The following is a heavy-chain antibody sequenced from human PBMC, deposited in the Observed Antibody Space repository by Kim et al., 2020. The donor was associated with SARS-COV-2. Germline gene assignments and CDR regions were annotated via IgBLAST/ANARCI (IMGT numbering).Heavy chain of an antibody. CDR1: GFTFGDYA. Sequence: GGSLRLSCTASGFTFGDYAMSWVRQAPGKGLEWVGFIRSKAYGGTTEYAASVKGRFTISRDDSKSIAYLQMNSLKTEDTAVYYCTSGSRDFGRLFAFDIWGRGTMVTVSS. V-gene: IGHV3-49*04. CDR3: TSGSRDFGRLFAFDI. J-gene: IGHJ3*02. D-gene: IGHD3-10*01. CDR2: IRSKAYGGTT.